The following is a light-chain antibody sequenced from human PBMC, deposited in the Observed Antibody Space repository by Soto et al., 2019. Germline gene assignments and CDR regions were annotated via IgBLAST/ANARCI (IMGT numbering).Light chain of an antibody. CDR2: GAS. J-gene: IGKJ5*01. CDR1: QSVSSN. CDR3: QQRSNWPPT. Sequence: EVVVTQSPATLSVSPGEGATLSCRASQSVSSNLAWYQQKPGQAPRLLIYGASTRATGIPARFSGSGSGTDFTLTISSLEPEDFAVYYCQQRSNWPPTFGQGTRLEIK. V-gene: IGKV3-11*01.